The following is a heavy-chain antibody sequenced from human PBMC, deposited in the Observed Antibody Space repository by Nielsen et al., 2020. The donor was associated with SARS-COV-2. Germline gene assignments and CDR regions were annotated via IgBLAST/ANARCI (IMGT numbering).Heavy chain of an antibody. J-gene: IGHJ4*02. V-gene: IGHV3-48*01. CDR3: ARDRGWKLGIADY. D-gene: IGHD3-10*01. CDR2: ISSSSSTI. Sequence: GESLKISCAASGFTFSSYSMNWVRQAPGKGLEWVSYISSSSSTIYYADSVKDRFTISRDNSKNTLALQLDSLRAEDTAVYYCARDRGWKLGIADYWGQGTLVTVSS. CDR1: GFTFSSYS.